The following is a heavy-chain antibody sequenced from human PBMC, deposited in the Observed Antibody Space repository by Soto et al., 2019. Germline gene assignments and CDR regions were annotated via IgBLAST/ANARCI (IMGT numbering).Heavy chain of an antibody. D-gene: IGHD1-26*01. CDR3: AKISGSHFDY. J-gene: IGHJ4*02. V-gene: IGHV3-53*01. CDR1: GFSVSTNY. Sequence: GSLRLSCAASGFSVSTNYMSWVRQAPGKGLEWVSFIYSDGTTYYADSVKGRSTISRDSSKNTLYLQMDNLRAEDTAKYYCAKISGSHFDYWGQGTPVTVSS. CDR2: IYSDGTT.